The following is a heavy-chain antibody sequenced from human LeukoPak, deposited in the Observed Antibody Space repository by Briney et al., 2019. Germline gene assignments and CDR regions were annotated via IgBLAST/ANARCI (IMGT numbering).Heavy chain of an antibody. D-gene: IGHD3-22*01. CDR1: GFTFSSYD. CDR3: ARARFDYDSSGYSFDY. V-gene: IGHV3-13*01. CDR2: IGTAGDT. Sequence: PGGSLRLSCAASGFTFSSYDMHWVRQATGKGLEWVSAIGTAGDTYYPGSVKGRFTIFRENAKNSLYLQMNSLRAGDTAVYYCARARFDYDSSGYSFDYWGQGTLVTVSS. J-gene: IGHJ4*02.